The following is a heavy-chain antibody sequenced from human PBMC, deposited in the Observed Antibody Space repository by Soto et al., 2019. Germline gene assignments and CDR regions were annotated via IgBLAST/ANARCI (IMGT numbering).Heavy chain of an antibody. V-gene: IGHV1-18*01. CDR2: ISAYNGNT. CDR1: GYTFTSYG. D-gene: IGHD2-2*03. CDR3: ARLNGYCISTNCHGYYGMDV. J-gene: IGHJ6*02. Sequence: GASVKVSCKASGYTFTSYGIIWVRQAPGQGLEWMGWISAYNGNTNYAQKLQGRVTMTTDTSTSTAYMELRSLRSDDTAVYYCARLNGYCISTNCHGYYGMDVWGQGTTVTVSS.